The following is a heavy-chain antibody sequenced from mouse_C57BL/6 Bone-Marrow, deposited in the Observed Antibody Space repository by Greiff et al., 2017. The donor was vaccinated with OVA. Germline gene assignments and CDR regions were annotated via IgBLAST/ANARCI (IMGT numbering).Heavy chain of an antibody. D-gene: IGHD3-3*01. Sequence: VQLQQSGPELVKPGASVKISCKASGYSFTSYYIHWVKQRPGQGLEWIGWIYPGSGNTKYNEKFKGKATLTAYTSSSTAYMQLSSLTSEDSAVYYCARRGWGRGDYWGQGTTLTVSS. CDR1: GYSFTSYY. CDR2: IYPGSGNT. V-gene: IGHV1-66*01. J-gene: IGHJ2*01. CDR3: ARRGWGRGDY.